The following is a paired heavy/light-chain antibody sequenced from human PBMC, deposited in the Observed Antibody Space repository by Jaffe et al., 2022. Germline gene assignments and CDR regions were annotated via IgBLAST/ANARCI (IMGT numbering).Heavy chain of an antibody. J-gene: IGHJ3*02. CDR1: GYTFTAYY. D-gene: IGHD3-22*01. Sequence: QVQLVQSGAEVKNPGASVKVSCKASGYTFTAYYLHWVRQAPGEGLEWMGWINPNSGGTNFAQKFQGRVTMTSDTSISTAYMELSRLRSDDTAVYYCAIHYYDKRGFYKVAFDIWGQGTMVTVSS. CDR3: AIHYYDKRGFYKVAFDI. CDR2: INPNSGGT. V-gene: IGHV1-2*02.
Light chain of an antibody. CDR3: NSYAGSNSLV. CDR1: SSDVGGYNY. V-gene: IGLV2-8*01. CDR2: EVS. J-gene: IGLJ2*01. Sequence: QSALTQPPSASGSPGQSVTISCTGTSSDVGGYNYVSWYQQYPGKAPKLIIYEVSKRPSGVPDRFSGSKSGNTASLTVSGLQAEDEADYYCNSYAGSNSLVFGGGTKLTVL.